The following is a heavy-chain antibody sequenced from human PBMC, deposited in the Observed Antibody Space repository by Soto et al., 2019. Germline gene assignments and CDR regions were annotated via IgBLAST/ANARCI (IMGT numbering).Heavy chain of an antibody. V-gene: IGHV4-59*05. J-gene: IGHJ5*02. Sequence: SETLSLTCTVSGGSISSYYWSWIRQPPGKGLEWIGSIYYSGSTYYNPSLRSRVTISVDTSKNQFSLKLSSVTAADTAVYYCAREVGFCSSTSCQYNWFDLWGQGTLVTVSS. CDR3: AREVGFCSSTSCQYNWFDL. CDR2: IYYSGST. CDR1: GGSISSYY. D-gene: IGHD2-2*03.